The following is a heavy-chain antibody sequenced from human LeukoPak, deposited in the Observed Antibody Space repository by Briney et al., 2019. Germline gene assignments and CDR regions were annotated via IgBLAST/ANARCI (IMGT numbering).Heavy chain of an antibody. J-gene: IGHJ4*02. V-gene: IGHV1-18*01. CDR1: GYTFTSYG. CDR3: ARDRDYYDFDY. CDR2: ISAYNGNT. D-gene: IGHD3-22*01. Sequence: ASVKVSCKASGYTFTSYGISWVRQAPGQGLEWMGWISAYNGNTNYAQKFQGRVTITADKSTSTAYMELSSLRSEDTAVYYCARDRDYYDFDYWGQGTLVTVSS.